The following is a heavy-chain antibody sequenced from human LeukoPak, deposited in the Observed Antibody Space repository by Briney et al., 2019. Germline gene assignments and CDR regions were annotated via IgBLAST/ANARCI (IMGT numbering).Heavy chain of an antibody. CDR2: ISGSGGST. D-gene: IGHD2-15*01. J-gene: IGHJ4*02. CDR1: GFTFSSYA. CDR3: AKVRVGTAHFDY. V-gene: IGHV3-23*01. Sequence: GALRLSCAASGFTFSSYAMSWVRQAPGKGLEWVSAISGSGGSTYYADSVKGRFTVSRDNSKNTLYLQMSSLRPEDTAVYYCAKVRVGTAHFDYWGQGTLVTVSS.